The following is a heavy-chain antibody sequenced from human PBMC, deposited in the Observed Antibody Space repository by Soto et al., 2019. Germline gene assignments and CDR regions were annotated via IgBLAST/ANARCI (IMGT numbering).Heavy chain of an antibody. J-gene: IGHJ5*02. D-gene: IGHD3-3*01. Sequence: SVKVSWKACGGSLSSYSISWVRQAPGQGLEWMGGIIPIFGTANYAQKFQGRVTITADESTSTAYMELSSLRSEDTAVYYCASKYYDFWGFDPWGQGTLVTVSS. V-gene: IGHV1-69*13. CDR2: IIPIFGTA. CDR1: GGSLSSYS. CDR3: ASKYYDFWGFDP.